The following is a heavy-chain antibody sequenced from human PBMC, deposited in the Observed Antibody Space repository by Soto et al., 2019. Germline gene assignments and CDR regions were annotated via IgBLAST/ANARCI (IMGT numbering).Heavy chain of an antibody. V-gene: IGHV4-31*03. CDR3: AANYYDSSGYFVS. J-gene: IGHJ4*02. Sequence: SETLSLTCTVSGGSISSGGYYWSWIRQHPGKGLEWIGYIYYSGSTYYNPSLKSRVTISVDTSKNQFSLKRSSVTAADTAVYYCAANYYDSSGYFVSWGQGTLVTVSS. CDR1: GGSISSGGYY. D-gene: IGHD3-22*01. CDR2: IYYSGST.